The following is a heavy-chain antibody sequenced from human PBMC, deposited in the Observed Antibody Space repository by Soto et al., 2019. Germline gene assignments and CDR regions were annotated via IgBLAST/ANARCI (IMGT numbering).Heavy chain of an antibody. CDR3: ARGDTIFGVADY. D-gene: IGHD3-3*01. V-gene: IGHV3-11*06. Sequence: GGSLRLSCAGSGFTFSDYFISWIRPAPGRGLEWVSDINNDESYTIYADSVKGRFTISRDNSKNSVYLQMNSLRVEDTAMYCCARGDTIFGVADYWGRGTLVTVSS. CDR1: GFTFSDYF. CDR2: INNDESYT. J-gene: IGHJ4*02.